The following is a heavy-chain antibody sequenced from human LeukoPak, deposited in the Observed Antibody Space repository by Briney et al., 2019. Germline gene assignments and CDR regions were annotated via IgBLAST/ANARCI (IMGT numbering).Heavy chain of an antibody. D-gene: IGHD3-9*01. J-gene: IGHJ4*02. Sequence: GGSLRLSCAASGFTFSSYAMSWVRQAPGKGLEWVPAISGSGGSTYYADSVKGRFTISRDNPKNTLYLQMNSLRAEDTAVYYCAKLRSRLGDYWGQGTLVTVSS. CDR2: ISGSGGST. CDR3: AKLRSRLGDY. CDR1: GFTFSSYA. V-gene: IGHV3-23*01.